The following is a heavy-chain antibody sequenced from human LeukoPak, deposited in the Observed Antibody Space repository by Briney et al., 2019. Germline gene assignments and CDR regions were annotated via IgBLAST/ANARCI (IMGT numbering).Heavy chain of an antibody. CDR3: ASMGVVVPAATQPYFDY. CDR2: IHPGDSDT. CDR1: GYTFNYW. Sequence: GESLKISCKGSGYTFNYWIAWVRQVPGKGLEWMGVIHPGDSDTRYSPSFQGQVTISADKSISTAYLQWSSLKASDTAMYYCASMGVVVPAATQPYFDYWGQGTLVTVSS. V-gene: IGHV5-51*01. D-gene: IGHD2-2*01. J-gene: IGHJ4*02.